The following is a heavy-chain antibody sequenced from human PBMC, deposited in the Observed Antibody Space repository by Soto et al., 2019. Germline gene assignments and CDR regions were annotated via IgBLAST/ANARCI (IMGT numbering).Heavy chain of an antibody. D-gene: IGHD4-4*01. CDR2: ISYDGSNK. Sequence: PGGSLRLSCAASGFNFSLFGMHWVRQVPGKGLEWVAVISYDGSNKYYADSVKGRFTISRDNSKNTLYLQMNSLRAEDTAVYYCARPLWRDDYNWGYFDLWGRGTLVTVPQ. V-gene: IGHV3-30*03. CDR3: ARPLWRDDYNWGYFDL. CDR1: GFNFSLFG. J-gene: IGHJ2*01.